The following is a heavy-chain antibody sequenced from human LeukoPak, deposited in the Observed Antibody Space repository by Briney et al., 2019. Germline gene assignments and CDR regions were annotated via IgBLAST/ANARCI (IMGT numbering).Heavy chain of an antibody. CDR2: ISYSGST. J-gene: IGHJ3*02. D-gene: IGHD3-10*01. Sequence: PSETLSLTCTVSGGSIGGYYWSWIRQPPGRGLEWIGYISYSGSTNYNPSLKSRVTISVDTSKEQFSLKLSSVTAADPAVYYCARHASGFAFDIWGQGTIVTVSS. CDR3: ARHASGFAFDI. CDR1: GGSIGGYY. V-gene: IGHV4-59*08.